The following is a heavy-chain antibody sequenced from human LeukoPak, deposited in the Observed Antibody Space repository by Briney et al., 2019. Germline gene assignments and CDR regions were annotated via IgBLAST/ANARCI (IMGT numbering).Heavy chain of an antibody. D-gene: IGHD2-21*01. Sequence: GASLRLSCAASGFTFRNYAMSWVRQAPGKGLEWVSAIVGNGVSTYYADSVQGRFTISRDNSKNTLYLQMNSLRAEDTAVYYCATDKAFHAFDIWGQGTMVTVSS. CDR2: IVGNGVST. V-gene: IGHV3-23*01. CDR3: ATDKAFHAFDI. J-gene: IGHJ3*02. CDR1: GFTFRNYA.